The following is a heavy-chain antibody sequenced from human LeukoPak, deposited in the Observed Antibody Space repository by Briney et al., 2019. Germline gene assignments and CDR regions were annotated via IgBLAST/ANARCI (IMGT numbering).Heavy chain of an antibody. J-gene: IGHJ1*01. Sequence: SETLSLTCTVSGGSISSYYWSWIRQPAGKGLGWIGRIYTSGSTNYNPSLKSRVTMSVDTSKNQFSLKLSSVTAADTAVYYCARGPHYYDSSGPPMGFQHWGQGTLVTVSS. CDR2: IYTSGST. V-gene: IGHV4-4*07. CDR1: GGSISSYY. D-gene: IGHD3-22*01. CDR3: ARGPHYYDSSGPPMGFQH.